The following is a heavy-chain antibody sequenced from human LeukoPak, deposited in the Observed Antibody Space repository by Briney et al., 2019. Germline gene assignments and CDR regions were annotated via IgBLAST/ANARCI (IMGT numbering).Heavy chain of an antibody. CDR3: ARDSTGPFDY. D-gene: IGHD4-17*01. V-gene: IGHV3-33*01. Sequence: PGGSLRLSCAASGFTFSSYGMHWVRQAPGMGLEWVAVIWYDGSNKYYADSVKGRFTISRDNSKNTLYLQMNSLRAEDTAVYYCARDSTGPFDYWGQGTLVTVSS. CDR1: GFTFSSYG. CDR2: IWYDGSNK. J-gene: IGHJ4*02.